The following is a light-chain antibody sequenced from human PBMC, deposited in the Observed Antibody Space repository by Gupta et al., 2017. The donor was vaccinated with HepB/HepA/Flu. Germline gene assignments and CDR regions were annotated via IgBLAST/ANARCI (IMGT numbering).Light chain of an antibody. V-gene: IGKV1-39*01. CDR2: AAS. J-gene: IGKJ2*01. Sequence: DILMTQSPSSLSASVGDRVTITCRASQSSGNSLNWYQQKPGKAPKFLIYAASTLQSGVPSRFSGSGSGTDFTLTISSLQPEDFATYYCQQSYSTLPFTFGQGTKLEIK. CDR3: QQSYSTLPFT. CDR1: QSSGNS.